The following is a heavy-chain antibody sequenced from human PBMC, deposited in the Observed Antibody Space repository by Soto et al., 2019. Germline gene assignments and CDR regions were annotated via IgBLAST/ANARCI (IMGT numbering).Heavy chain of an antibody. CDR2: ISAHNGNT. Sequence: QVHLVQSGAEVKKPGASVKVSCKASGYTFTSYGITWVRQAPGQGLEWMGWISAHNGNTEYAQKLQGRVIVTRDTSTSTAYMELRSMRSDDTAVYYCARGRYGDYWGQGALVTVSS. CDR3: ARGRYGDY. V-gene: IGHV1-18*01. D-gene: IGHD1-1*01. J-gene: IGHJ4*02. CDR1: GYTFTSYG.